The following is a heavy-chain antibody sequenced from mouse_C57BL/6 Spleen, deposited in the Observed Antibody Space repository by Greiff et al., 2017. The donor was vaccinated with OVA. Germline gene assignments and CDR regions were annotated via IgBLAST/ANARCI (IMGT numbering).Heavy chain of an antibody. D-gene: IGHD2-4*01. J-gene: IGHJ4*01. Sequence: VQLQQPGPELVKPGASVKLSCKASGYTFTSYWMHWVKQRPGQGLEWIGNINPSNGGTKYNEKFKSKATLTVDKSYSTAYMQRSSLTSEDSAVYYCAREGVYYDYASYAMDYWGQGTSVTVSS. CDR1: GYTFTSYW. CDR3: AREGVYYDYASYAMDY. V-gene: IGHV1-53*01. CDR2: INPSNGGT.